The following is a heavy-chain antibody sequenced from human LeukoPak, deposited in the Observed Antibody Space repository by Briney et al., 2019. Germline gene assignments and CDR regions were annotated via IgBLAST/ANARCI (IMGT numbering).Heavy chain of an antibody. D-gene: IGHD6-19*01. CDR2: ISSSSSYI. J-gene: IGHJ5*02. V-gene: IGHV3-21*01. Sequence: GGSLRLSYAASGFTFSSYSMNWVRQAPGKGLEWVSSISSSSSYIYYADSVKGRFTISRDNAKNSLYLQMNSLRAEDTAVYYCARDPYSSGWYPSWFDPWGQGTLVTVSS. CDR3: ARDPYSSGWYPSWFDP. CDR1: GFTFSSYS.